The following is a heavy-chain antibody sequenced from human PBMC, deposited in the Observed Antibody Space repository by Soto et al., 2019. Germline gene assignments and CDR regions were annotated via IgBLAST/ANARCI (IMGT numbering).Heavy chain of an antibody. J-gene: IGHJ4*02. V-gene: IGHV3-23*01. CDR1: GFTFSTYA. D-gene: IGHD1-26*01. Sequence: GGSLRLSCAASGFTFSTYAMSWVRQAPGKGLEWVSAISGSGSNTYYADSVKGRFTISRDDSKSTLYLQMNSLRAEDTAVYYCARDPSHSYYTLFYYFDYWGQGTLVTAPQ. CDR2: ISGSGSNT. CDR3: ARDPSHSYYTLFYYFDY.